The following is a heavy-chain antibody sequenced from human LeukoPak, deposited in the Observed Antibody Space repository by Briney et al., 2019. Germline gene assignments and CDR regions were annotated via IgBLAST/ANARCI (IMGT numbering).Heavy chain of an antibody. CDR1: GGSISSYY. V-gene: IGHV4-59*08. Sequence: PSETLSLTCTVSGGSISSYYWSWIRQPPGKGLEWIGYIYYSGSTNYNPSLKSRVTISVDTSKNQFSLKLSSVTAANTAVYYCASSFSHSSGWYDVKWGQGTLVTVSS. J-gene: IGHJ4*02. D-gene: IGHD6-19*01. CDR2: IYYSGST. CDR3: ASSFSHSSGWYDVK.